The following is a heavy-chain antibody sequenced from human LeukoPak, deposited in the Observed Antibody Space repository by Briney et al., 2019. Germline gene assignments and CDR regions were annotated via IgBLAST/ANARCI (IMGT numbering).Heavy chain of an antibody. Sequence: SETLSLTCTVSGGSISNFYWSWIRQPPGKGLEWIGYIYYSGSTNYNPSLKSRVTISVDTSKNQFSLKLSSVTAADTAVYYCARLLGPDYGDDLAFDFDFWGQGTLVTVSS. CDR3: ARLLGPDYGDDLAFDFDF. CDR1: GGSISNFY. J-gene: IGHJ4*02. V-gene: IGHV4-59*08. D-gene: IGHD4-17*01. CDR2: IYYSGST.